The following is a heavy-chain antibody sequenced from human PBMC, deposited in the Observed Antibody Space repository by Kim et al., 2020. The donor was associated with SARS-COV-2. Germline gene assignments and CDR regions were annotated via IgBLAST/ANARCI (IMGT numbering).Heavy chain of an antibody. J-gene: IGHJ3*02. CDR3: ARGGYDILTGYYFERAFDI. Sequence: GGSLRLSCAASGFTFSSYSMNWVRQAPGKGLEWVSYISSSSSTIYYADSVKGRFTISRDNAKNSLYLQMNSLRDEDTAVYYCARGGYDILTGYYFERAFDIWGQGTMVTVSS. CDR2: ISSSSSTI. CDR1: GFTFSSYS. D-gene: IGHD3-9*01. V-gene: IGHV3-48*02.